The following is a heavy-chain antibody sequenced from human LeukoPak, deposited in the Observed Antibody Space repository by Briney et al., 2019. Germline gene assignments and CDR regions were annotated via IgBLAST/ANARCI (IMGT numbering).Heavy chain of an antibody. D-gene: IGHD2-15*01. CDR2: INPSGGST. CDR3: ARDDGVAGLIDY. Sequence: ASVKVSCKASGYTFTSYHMHWVRQAPGQGLEWMGIINPSGGSTSYAQKFQGRVTMTRDTSTSTVYMELSSLRSEDTAVYYCARDDGVAGLIDYWGQGTLVTVSS. V-gene: IGHV1-46*01. J-gene: IGHJ4*02. CDR1: GYTFTSYH.